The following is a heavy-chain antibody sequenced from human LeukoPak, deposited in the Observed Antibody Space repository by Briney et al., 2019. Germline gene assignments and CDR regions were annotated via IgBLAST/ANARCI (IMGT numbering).Heavy chain of an antibody. D-gene: IGHD2-15*01. Sequence: PSETLSLTCAVYGGSFSGYYWGWIRQPPGKGLEWIGSIYYSGSTYYNPSLKSRVTISVDTSKNQFSLKLNSVTAADTAVYYCASFYCSGGSCYQYYSYYYMDVWGKGTTVTISS. CDR2: IYYSGST. V-gene: IGHV4-34*01. J-gene: IGHJ6*03. CDR1: GGSFSGYY. CDR3: ASFYCSGGSCYQYYSYYYMDV.